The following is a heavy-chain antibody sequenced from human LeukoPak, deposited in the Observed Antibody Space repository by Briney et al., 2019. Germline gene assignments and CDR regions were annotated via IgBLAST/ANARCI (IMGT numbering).Heavy chain of an antibody. V-gene: IGHV3-74*01. J-gene: IGHJ6*03. CDR3: ARGGYGHNMDV. CDR1: GFMFSNYY. CDR2: IKNAGIDT. Sequence: GGSLRLSCVGSGFMFSNYYMYWFRQAPGKGLVWVSRIKNAGIDTIYADSVKGRFTVSRDNAKNTAYLQMSSLRAEDTAVYYCARGGYGHNMDVWGEGTTVTVSS. D-gene: IGHD3-10*01.